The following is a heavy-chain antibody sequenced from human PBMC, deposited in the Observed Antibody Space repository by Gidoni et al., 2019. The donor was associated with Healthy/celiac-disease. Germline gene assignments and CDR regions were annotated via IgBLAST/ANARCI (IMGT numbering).Heavy chain of an antibody. Sequence: QVQLVESGGGVVQPGRSLRLSCAASGFTFSSYGMHWVRQAPGKGLEWVAVISYDGSNKYYADSVKGRFTISRDNSKNTLYLQMNSLRAEDTAVYYCAKAPYPVATMAPVYYYYGMDVWGQGTTVTVSS. CDR1: GFTFSSYG. D-gene: IGHD5-12*01. V-gene: IGHV3-30*18. CDR3: AKAPYPVATMAPVYYYYGMDV. J-gene: IGHJ6*02. CDR2: ISYDGSNK.